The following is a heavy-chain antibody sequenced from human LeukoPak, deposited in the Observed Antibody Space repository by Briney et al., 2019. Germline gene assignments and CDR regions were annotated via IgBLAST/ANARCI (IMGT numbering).Heavy chain of an antibody. CDR3: ARGLSDIVADNWFDP. J-gene: IGHJ5*02. CDR1: GGSISSYY. CDR2: IYYSGST. V-gene: IGHV4-59*01. D-gene: IGHD2-15*01. Sequence: SETLSLACTVSGGSISSYYRSWIRQPPVKGLEWIGYIYYSGSTNYNPSLKSRVTISVDTSKNQFSLKLSSVTAADTAVYYCARGLSDIVADNWFDPWVQGTLVTVSS.